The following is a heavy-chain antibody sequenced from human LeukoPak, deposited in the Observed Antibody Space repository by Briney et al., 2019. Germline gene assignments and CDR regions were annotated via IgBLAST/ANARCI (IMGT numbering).Heavy chain of an antibody. CDR3: ARDSAELYY. V-gene: IGHV3-21*01. Sequence: PGGSLRLSCAASGFTFSIYSMNWVRQAPGKGLEWVSSISSSSSYIHYTDSVKGRLTISRDNAKNSLYLQMSSLTAEDTALYYCARDSAELYYWGQGTLVTVSS. J-gene: IGHJ4*02. CDR2: ISSSSSYI. D-gene: IGHD1-26*01. CDR1: GFTFSIYS.